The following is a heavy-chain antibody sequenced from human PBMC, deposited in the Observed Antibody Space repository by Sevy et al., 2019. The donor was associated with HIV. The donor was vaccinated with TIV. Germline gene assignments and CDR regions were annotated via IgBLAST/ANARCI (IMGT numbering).Heavy chain of an antibody. V-gene: IGHV1-18*01. CDR3: ARSDFWSGYYTQFWFDP. J-gene: IGHJ5*02. CDR2: ISAYNGNT. CDR1: GYTFTSYG. Sequence: ASVKVSCKASGYTFTSYGISWVRQAPGQGLEWTGWISAYNGNTNYAQKLQGRVTMTTDTSTSTAYMELRSLRSDDTAVYYCARSDFWSGYYTQFWFDPWGQGTLVTVSS. D-gene: IGHD3-3*01.